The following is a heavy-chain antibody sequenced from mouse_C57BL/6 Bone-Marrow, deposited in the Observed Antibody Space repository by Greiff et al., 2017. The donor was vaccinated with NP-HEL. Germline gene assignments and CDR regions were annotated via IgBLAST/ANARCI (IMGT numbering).Heavy chain of an antibody. CDR1: GYTFTDYY. CDR2: INPYNGGT. CDR3: ARIDGYYGFAY. V-gene: IGHV1-19*01. D-gene: IGHD2-3*01. Sequence: EVQRVESGPVLVKPGASVKMSCKASGYTFTDYYMNWVKQSHGKSLEWIGVINPYNGGTSYNQKFKGKATLTVDKSSSTAYMELNSLTSEDSAVYYCARIDGYYGFAYWGQGTLVTVSA. J-gene: IGHJ3*01.